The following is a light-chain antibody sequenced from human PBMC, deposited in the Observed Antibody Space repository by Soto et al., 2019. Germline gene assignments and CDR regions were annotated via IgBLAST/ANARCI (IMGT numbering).Light chain of an antibody. V-gene: IGKV3-20*01. CDR3: QQYGSSPRIT. Sequence: EIVMTQSPATLSVSPGERATLSCRARQSVSSFLPWYRQKPGQAPRLLIYGASSRATGIPDRFSGSGSGTDFTLTIRRLEPEDFAVYYCQQYGSSPRITFGQGTRLEIK. CDR2: GAS. CDR1: QSVSSF. J-gene: IGKJ5*01.